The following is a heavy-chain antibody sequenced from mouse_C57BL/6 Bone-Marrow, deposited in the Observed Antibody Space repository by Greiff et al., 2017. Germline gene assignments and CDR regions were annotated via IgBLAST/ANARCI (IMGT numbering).Heavy chain of an antibody. CDR3: TREAYGNYDPYAMDY. CDR1: GFTFSSYA. Sequence: DVMLVESGEGLVKPGGSLKLSCAASGFTFSSYAMSWVRQTPEKRLEWVAYISSGGDYIYYADTVKGRFTISRDNARNTLYLQMSSLKSEDTAMYYCTREAYGNYDPYAMDYWGQGTSGTVSS. J-gene: IGHJ4*01. CDR2: ISSGGDYI. V-gene: IGHV5-9-1*02. D-gene: IGHD2-1*01.